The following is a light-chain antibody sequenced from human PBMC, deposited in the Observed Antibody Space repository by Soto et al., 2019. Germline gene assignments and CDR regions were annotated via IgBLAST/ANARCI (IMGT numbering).Light chain of an antibody. Sequence: DIQMTQSPSTLSAFVGDRVTITCRASQSIGRWLAWYQQKPGKAPKLLIYDASSLESGVPSRFSGSGSWTEFSLTTSSLQPDDVATYYCQQYNTYSPERAFGQGINVEVK. CDR2: DAS. J-gene: IGKJ1*01. V-gene: IGKV1-5*01. CDR1: QSIGRW. CDR3: QQYNTYSPERA.